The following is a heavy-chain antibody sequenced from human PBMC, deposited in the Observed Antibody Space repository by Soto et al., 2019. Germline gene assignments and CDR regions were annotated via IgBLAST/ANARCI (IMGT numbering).Heavy chain of an antibody. CDR3: ARDPPATRHGMDV. J-gene: IGHJ6*02. V-gene: IGHV3-53*01. CDR2: IYSGGST. Sequence: SLSLSYPASGYTVRLNYMSSVRQAPGKGLEWVSVIYSGGSTYYADSVRGRFTISRDNSKNTLYLQMKSLRAEDTAVYYCARDPPATRHGMDVWGQGTTVTVSS. CDR1: GYTVRLNY.